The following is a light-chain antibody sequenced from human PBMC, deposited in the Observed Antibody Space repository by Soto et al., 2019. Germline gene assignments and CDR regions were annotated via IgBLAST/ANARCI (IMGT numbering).Light chain of an antibody. CDR3: QQYNSYSLT. V-gene: IGKV1-5*01. Sequence: EIQMTQSPSTLSASVGDRVNITCRASQSISSWLAWYQQKPGKAPKLLIYDASSLESGVPSRFSGSGSGTEFTLTISSLQPDDFATYYCQQYNSYSLTFGQGTKVEIK. CDR2: DAS. CDR1: QSISSW. J-gene: IGKJ1*01.